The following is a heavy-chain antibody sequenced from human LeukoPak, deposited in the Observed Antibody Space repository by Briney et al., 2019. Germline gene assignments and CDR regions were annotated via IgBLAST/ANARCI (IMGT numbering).Heavy chain of an antibody. J-gene: IGHJ3*01. CDR2: ITGGGRT. CDR3: ARDPNGDYIGAFDF. CDR1: GFTFNKYA. V-gene: IGHV3-23*01. Sequence: GGSLRLSCAASGFTFNKYAMMWVRQAQGQGLDWVSAITGGGRTYYADSVKGRFTISRDNSKNTLYLQMNSLRAEDTALYFCARDPNGDYIGAFDFLGQGTVVTVSS. D-gene: IGHD4-17*01.